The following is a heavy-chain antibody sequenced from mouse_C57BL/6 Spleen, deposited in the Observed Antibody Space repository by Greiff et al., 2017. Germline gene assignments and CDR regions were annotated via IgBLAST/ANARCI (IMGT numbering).Heavy chain of an antibody. V-gene: IGHV14-4*01. J-gene: IGHJ4*01. D-gene: IGHD1-1*01. CDR2: IDPENGDT. CDR1: GFNIKDDY. Sequence: VQLQQSGAELVRPGASVKLSCTASGFNIKDDYMHWVKQRPEQGLEWIGWIDPENGDTEYASKFQGKATITADTSSNTAYLQLSSLTSEDTAVYYCTTRGYYGSSYSYWGQGTSVTGSS. CDR3: TTRGYYGSSYSY.